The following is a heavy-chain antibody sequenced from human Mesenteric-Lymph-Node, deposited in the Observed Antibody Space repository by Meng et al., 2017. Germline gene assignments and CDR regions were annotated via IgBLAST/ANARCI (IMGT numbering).Heavy chain of an antibody. CDR1: GGSFSGYY. CDR3: ARGSSSSWYFGY. D-gene: IGHD6-13*01. Sequence: VPLQQWGAGLLKPSETLSLTCAVYGGSFSGYYWSWIRQPPGKGLEWIGEINHSGSTNYNPSLKSRVTISVDTSKNQFSLKLSSVTAADTAVYYCARGSSSSWYFGYWGQGTLVTVSS. CDR2: INHSGST. V-gene: IGHV4-34*01. J-gene: IGHJ4*02.